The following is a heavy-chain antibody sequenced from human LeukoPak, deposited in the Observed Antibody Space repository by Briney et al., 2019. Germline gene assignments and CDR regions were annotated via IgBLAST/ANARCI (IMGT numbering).Heavy chain of an antibody. CDR2: ISAYNGNT. J-gene: IGHJ4*02. CDR3: ARVGLRGSGGSPPSY. Sequence: ASVKVSCKASGYTFTSYGISWVRQAPGQGLEWMGWISAYNGNTNYAQKLQGRVTMTTDTSTSTAYMELRSLRSDDTAVYYCARVGLRGSGGSPPSYWGQGTLVTVSS. V-gene: IGHV1-18*01. D-gene: IGHD2-15*01. CDR1: GYTFTSYG.